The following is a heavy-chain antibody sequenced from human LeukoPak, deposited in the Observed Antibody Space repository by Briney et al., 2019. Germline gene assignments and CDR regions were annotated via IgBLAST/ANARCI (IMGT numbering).Heavy chain of an antibody. D-gene: IGHD5-12*01. J-gene: IGHJ4*02. Sequence: PSETLSLTCTVSGGSISSYYWSWFRQPPGRGLEWFGYIYYSGSTNYNPSLKSRVTISVDTSKNQFSLKLSSVTAADTAVYYCARGGYSGYDSYWGQGTLVTVSS. CDR3: ARGGYSGYDSY. CDR1: GGSISSYY. V-gene: IGHV4-59*12. CDR2: IYYSGST.